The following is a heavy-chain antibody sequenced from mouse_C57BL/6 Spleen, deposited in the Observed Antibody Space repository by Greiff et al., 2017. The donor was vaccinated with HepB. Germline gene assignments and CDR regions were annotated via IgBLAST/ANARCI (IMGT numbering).Heavy chain of an antibody. Sequence: VKVVESGPELVKPGASVKISCKASGYAFSSSWMNWVKQRPGKGLEWIGRIYPGDGDTNYNGKFKGKATLTADKSSSTAYMQLSSLTSEDSAVYFCARSGGRDFDYWGQGTTLTVSS. J-gene: IGHJ2*01. CDR1: GYAFSSSW. D-gene: IGHD1-1*01. CDR2: IYPGDGDT. CDR3: ARSGGRDFDY. V-gene: IGHV1-82*01.